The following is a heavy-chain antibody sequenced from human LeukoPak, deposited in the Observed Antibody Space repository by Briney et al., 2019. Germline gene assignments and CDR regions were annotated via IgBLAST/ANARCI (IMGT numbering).Heavy chain of an antibody. CDR1: GGTFSSYA. Sequence: GASVKISCKASGGTFSSYAISWVRQAPGQGLEWMGGIIPIFGTANYAQKFQGRVTITADESTSTAYMELRSLRSDDTAVYYCARAVSSTSSLGKNDYWGQGTLVTVSS. CDR2: IIPIFGTA. D-gene: IGHD2-2*01. CDR3: ARAVSSTSSLGKNDY. V-gene: IGHV1-69*13. J-gene: IGHJ4*02.